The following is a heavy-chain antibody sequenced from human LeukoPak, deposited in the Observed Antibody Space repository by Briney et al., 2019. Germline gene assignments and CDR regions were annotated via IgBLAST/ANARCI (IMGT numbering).Heavy chain of an antibody. CDR2: ISSNGGST. J-gene: IGHJ2*01. D-gene: IGHD1-26*01. V-gene: IGHV3-64D*06. Sequence: SGGSLRLSCSASGFTFSSYAMHWVRQAPGKGLEYVSAISSNGGSTYYADSVKGRFTISRDNSKNTLYLQMSSLRAEDTAVYYCVKRASRTVWYFDLWGRGTLVTASS. CDR3: VKRASRTVWYFDL. CDR1: GFTFSSYA.